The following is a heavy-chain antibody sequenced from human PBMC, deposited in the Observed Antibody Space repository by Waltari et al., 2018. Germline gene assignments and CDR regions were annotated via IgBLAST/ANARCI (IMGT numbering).Heavy chain of an antibody. CDR3: AKDVFSTSPSYGMDV. J-gene: IGHJ6*02. D-gene: IGHD2-2*01. Sequence: EVQLVESGGGLVQPGRSLRLSCAASGFTFDDYAMHWVRQAPGKGLEWVSGSSWNSGSIGYADSVKGRFTISRDNAKNSLYLQMNSLRAEDTALYYCAKDVFSTSPSYGMDVWGQGTTVTVSS. V-gene: IGHV3-9*01. CDR2: SSWNSGSI. CDR1: GFTFDDYA.